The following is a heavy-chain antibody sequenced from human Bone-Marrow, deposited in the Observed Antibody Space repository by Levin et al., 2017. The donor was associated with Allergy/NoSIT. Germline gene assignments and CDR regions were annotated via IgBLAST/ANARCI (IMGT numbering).Heavy chain of an antibody. CDR1: GFTFRSFD. CDR3: ARARHSLLLGDYFDF. Sequence: GESLKISCVVSGFTFRSFDMHWVRQAPGKGLEWVSGIGSGGDRHYSGSVKGRFTISRENAKNSLYLQMDTLRAGDTAIYYCARARHSLLLGDYFDFWGQGTLVTVSS. CDR2: IGSGGDR. V-gene: IGHV3-13*04. D-gene: IGHD3-16*01. J-gene: IGHJ4*02.